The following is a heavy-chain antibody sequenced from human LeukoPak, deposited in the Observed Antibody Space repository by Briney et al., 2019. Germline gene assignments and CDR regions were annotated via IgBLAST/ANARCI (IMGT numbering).Heavy chain of an antibody. V-gene: IGHV1-69*13. Sequence: GASVKVSCKASGGTFSSYAISWVRQAPGQGLEWMGGIIPIFGTANYAQKFQGRVTITADESTSTAYMELSSLRSEDTAVYYCARIVYCSGGSCYSRGPYYMDVWGKGTTVTIS. CDR1: GGTFSSYA. CDR2: IIPIFGTA. J-gene: IGHJ6*03. CDR3: ARIVYCSGGSCYSRGPYYMDV. D-gene: IGHD2-15*01.